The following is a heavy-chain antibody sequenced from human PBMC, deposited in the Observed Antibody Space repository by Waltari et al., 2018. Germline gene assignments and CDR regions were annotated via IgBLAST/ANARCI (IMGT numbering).Heavy chain of an antibody. CDR3: ARELSGSRRGNWFDP. Sequence: EVQLVETGGGLIQPGGSLRLSCAASGFTVSSNYMSWVRQAPGKGLEWVSVIYSGGSTYYADSVKGRFTISRDNSKNTLYLQMNNLRAEDTAVYYCARELSGSRRGNWFDPWGQGTLVTVSS. D-gene: IGHD3-10*01. CDR2: IYSGGST. V-gene: IGHV3-53*02. CDR1: GFTVSSNY. J-gene: IGHJ5*02.